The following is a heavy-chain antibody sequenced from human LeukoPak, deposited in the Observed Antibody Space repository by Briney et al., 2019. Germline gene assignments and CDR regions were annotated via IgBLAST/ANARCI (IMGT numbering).Heavy chain of an antibody. J-gene: IGHJ4*02. V-gene: IGHV1-46*01. Sequence: ASVKVSCKASGYTFTNYYMHWVRQAPGQGLEWMGIINPSGGSTSYAQKFQGRVTMTRDTSISTAYMELSRLTSDDTAVYYCARDWGSSGCPDYWGPGTLVTVSS. D-gene: IGHD2-2*01. CDR2: INPSGGST. CDR1: GYTFTNYY. CDR3: ARDWGSSGCPDY.